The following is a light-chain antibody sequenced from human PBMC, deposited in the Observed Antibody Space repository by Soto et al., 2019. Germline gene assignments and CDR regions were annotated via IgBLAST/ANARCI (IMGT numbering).Light chain of an antibody. J-gene: IGKJ1*01. CDR2: GAS. Sequence: DIQMTQSPSTLSASVGDRVAITCRASHSLSGWLAWYQQKPGKAPTLLIYGASSLQTGVPSRFSGSGSGTKFTLSISSLQPDDVATYSCQHFNSYPWRFGQGTKVELK. V-gene: IGKV1-5*01. CDR3: QHFNSYPWR. CDR1: HSLSGW.